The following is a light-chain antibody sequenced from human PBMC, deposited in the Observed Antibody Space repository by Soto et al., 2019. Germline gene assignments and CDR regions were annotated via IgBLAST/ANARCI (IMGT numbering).Light chain of an antibody. CDR1: QSVSSN. CDR2: GAS. J-gene: IGKJ1*01. CDR3: QQYNNWPPWT. Sequence: EIVMTQSPATLSVSPGERATLSCRASQSVSSNLAWYQQKPGQAPRLLIYGASTRATGIPVRFSGSGSGTEFTLTISSLQSEDFAVYYCQQYNNWPPWTFGRGTKAEIK. V-gene: IGKV3-15*01.